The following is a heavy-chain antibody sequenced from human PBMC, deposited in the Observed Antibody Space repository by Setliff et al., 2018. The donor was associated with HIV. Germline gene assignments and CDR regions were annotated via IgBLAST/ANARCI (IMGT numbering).Heavy chain of an antibody. D-gene: IGHD3-10*01. CDR3: ERDQADTYNYLLSGAFDF. CDR1: GASITSGSFY. Sequence: PSETLSLTCTVSGASITSGSFYWSWIRQPAGKGLEWIGRVYTSGTTNYNPSLKSRVTISVDTSKNQFSLKLSSVTAADTALYYCERDQADTYNYLLSGAFDFWGQGTMVTVSS. V-gene: IGHV4-61*02. CDR2: VYTSGTT. J-gene: IGHJ3*01.